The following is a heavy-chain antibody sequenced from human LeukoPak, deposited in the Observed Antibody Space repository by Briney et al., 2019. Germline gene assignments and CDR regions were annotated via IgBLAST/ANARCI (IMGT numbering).Heavy chain of an antibody. J-gene: IGHJ4*02. CDR1: GFTFSVYG. V-gene: IGHV3-33*01. Sequence: PGRSLRLSCAASGFTFSVYGMHWVRQAPGKGLEWVGVIWNDGSNKYYADSVKGRFTISRDNSKNTLYLQMNSLRAKDTAVYSCARASGPFDYWGQGTLVTVSS. D-gene: IGHD3-10*01. CDR3: ARASGPFDY. CDR2: IWNDGSNK.